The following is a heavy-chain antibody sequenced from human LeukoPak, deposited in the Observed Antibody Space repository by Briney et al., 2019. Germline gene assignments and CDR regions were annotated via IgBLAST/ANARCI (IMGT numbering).Heavy chain of an antibody. CDR3: ARSSSYYYYYMDV. CDR1: GGSISSKTYN. J-gene: IGHJ6*03. Sequence: SETLSLTCSISGGSISSKTYNWGWIRQPPGKGLEWIGSTYYTGSTHYNPSLKSRVTISVDASKNQFSLKLSSVTAADTAVYYCARSSSYYYYYMDVWGKGTTVTVSS. D-gene: IGHD6-13*01. V-gene: IGHV4-39*07. CDR2: TYYTGST.